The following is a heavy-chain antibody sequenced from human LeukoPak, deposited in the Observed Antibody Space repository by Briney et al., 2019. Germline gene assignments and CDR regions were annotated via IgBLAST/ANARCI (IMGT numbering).Heavy chain of an antibody. CDR2: INSDGSST. CDR1: GFTFNSYW. V-gene: IGHV3-74*01. D-gene: IGHD2-15*01. Sequence: GGSLRLSCAASGFTFNSYWMHWVRQAPGKGLVWVSRINSDGSSTSYADSVKGRFTISRDNAKNTLYLQMNSLRAEDTAVYYCARGYCSGGSCPGRAFDIWGQGTMVTVSS. J-gene: IGHJ3*02. CDR3: ARGYCSGGSCPGRAFDI.